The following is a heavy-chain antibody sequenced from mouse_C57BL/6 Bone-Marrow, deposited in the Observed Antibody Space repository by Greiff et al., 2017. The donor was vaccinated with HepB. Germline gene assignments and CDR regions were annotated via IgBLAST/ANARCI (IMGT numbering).Heavy chain of an antibody. CDR1: GFTFSDYG. CDR2: ISNLAYSI. J-gene: IGHJ4*01. V-gene: IGHV5-15*01. CDR3: ARQGDYAMDY. Sequence: DVHLVESGGGLVQPGGSLKLSCAASGFTFSDYGMAWVRQAPRKGPEWVAFISNLAYSIYYADTVTGRFTISRENAKNTLYLEMSSLRSEDTAMYYCARQGDYAMDYWGQGTSVTVSS.